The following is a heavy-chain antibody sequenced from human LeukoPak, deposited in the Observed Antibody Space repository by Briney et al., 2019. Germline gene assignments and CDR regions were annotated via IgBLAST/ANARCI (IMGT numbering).Heavy chain of an antibody. CDR1: GYTFTSYV. CDR2: INAGNGNT. CDR3: ARDDSGLLTYDY. V-gene: IGHV1-3*01. Sequence: ASVKVSCKASGYTFTSYVMHWVRQAPGQRLEWMGWINAGNGNTKYSQKFQGRVTITRDTSASTAYMELSSLRSEDTAVYYCARDDSGLLTYDYWGQGTLVTVSS. D-gene: IGHD1-26*01. J-gene: IGHJ4*02.